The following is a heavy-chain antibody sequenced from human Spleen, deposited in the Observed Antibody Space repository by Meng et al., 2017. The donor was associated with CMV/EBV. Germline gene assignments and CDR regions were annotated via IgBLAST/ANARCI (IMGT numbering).Heavy chain of an antibody. CDR2: INHSGNT. CDR3: ARLSTIFGVVSGYGMDV. CDR1: GGSFSDYY. D-gene: IGHD3-3*01. Sequence: GSLRLSCAVYGGSFSDYYWSWIRQPPGKGLEWIGEINHSGNTNYNPPLKSRVTISLDTSKNQFSLKLSSVTAADTAVYYCARLSTIFGVVSGYGMDVWGQGTTVTVSS. V-gene: IGHV4-34*01. J-gene: IGHJ6*02.